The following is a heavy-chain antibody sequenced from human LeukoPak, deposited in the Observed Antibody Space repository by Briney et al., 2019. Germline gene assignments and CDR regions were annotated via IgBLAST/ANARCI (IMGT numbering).Heavy chain of an antibody. CDR1: GFTFSNYV. J-gene: IGHJ1*01. D-gene: IGHD6-19*01. V-gene: IGHV3-23*01. Sequence: GGSLRLSCVAAGFTFSNYVMSWVRQAPGKGLEWASSISGSGSTTYYGDSVKGRFTISRDNSKNTLYLQMNSLRAEDTAVYYCAKGAGQWLVPSEYFQYWGQGTLVTVSS. CDR3: AKGAGQWLVPSEYFQY. CDR2: ISGSGSTT.